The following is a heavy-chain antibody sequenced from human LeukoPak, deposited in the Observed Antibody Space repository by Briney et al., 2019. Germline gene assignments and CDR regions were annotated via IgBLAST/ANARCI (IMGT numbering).Heavy chain of an antibody. J-gene: IGHJ3*01. CDR2: IKPGGNEK. D-gene: IGHD3-3*01. CDR3: ATFRFLGT. V-gene: IGHV3-7*03. Sequence: GGSLRLSCAASGFTFSSSAMSWVRQAPGKGLEWVANIKPGGNEKYYVDSVKGRFTISRDNVKNSLYLQMNSLRAEDTAIYYCATFRFLGTWGQGTMVTVSP. CDR1: GFTFSSSA.